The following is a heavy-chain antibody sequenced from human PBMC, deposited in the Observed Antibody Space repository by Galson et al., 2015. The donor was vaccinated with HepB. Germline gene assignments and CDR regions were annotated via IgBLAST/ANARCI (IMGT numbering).Heavy chain of an antibody. CDR2: INHSGST. Sequence: ETLSLTCAVSGGSFNNFYWTWIRQPPGKGLEWIGEINHSGSTNYNPSLKSRVTISVDTSKNQFSLKLSSVTAADTAVYYCARGRYSNEFDYWGQGTLVTVSS. CDR1: GGSFNNFY. CDR3: ARGRYSNEFDY. V-gene: IGHV4-34*01. D-gene: IGHD6-13*01. J-gene: IGHJ4*02.